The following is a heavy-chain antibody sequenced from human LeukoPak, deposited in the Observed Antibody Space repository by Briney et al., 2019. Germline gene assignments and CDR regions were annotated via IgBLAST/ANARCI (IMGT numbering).Heavy chain of an antibody. D-gene: IGHD4-11*01. V-gene: IGHV1-18*01. Sequence: ASVKVSCKASGYTFTSYGISWVRQAPGQGLEWMGWISDYNGNTNYAQKLQGRVTMTTDTSTSTAYMELRSLRSDDTAVYYCSRDLYRDSLPVSWFDPWGQGTLVTVSS. J-gene: IGHJ5*02. CDR1: GYTFTSYG. CDR3: SRDLYRDSLPVSWFDP. CDR2: ISDYNGNT.